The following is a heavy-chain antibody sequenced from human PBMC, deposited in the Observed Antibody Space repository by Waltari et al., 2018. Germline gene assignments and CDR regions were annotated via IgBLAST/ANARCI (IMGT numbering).Heavy chain of an antibody. D-gene: IGHD1-26*01. J-gene: IGHJ4*02. V-gene: IGHV2-5*02. CDR2: IYWDDHQ. CDR3: ASRRHQWDLLYYFDY. Sequence: QITLKESGPTRVKPTQTRTLTCTFSAFSLSINGVSVGWIRQPPGKALDWLSLIYWDDHQRYSTSLASRINISKDTSRNHEVLTMTNMDPVYTATYYCASRRHQWDLLYYFDYWGQGALVTVSS. CDR1: AFSLSINGVS.